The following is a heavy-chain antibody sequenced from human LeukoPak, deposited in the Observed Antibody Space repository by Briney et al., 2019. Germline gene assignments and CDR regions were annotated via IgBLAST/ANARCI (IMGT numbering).Heavy chain of an antibody. Sequence: GASVKVSCKASGYTFTGYYMHWVRQAPGQGLEWMGWINPNSGGTNYAQKFQGRVTMPRDTSISTAYMELSRLRSDDTAVYYCASACSSTSCPIDYWGQGTLVTVSS. CDR3: ASACSSTSCPIDY. J-gene: IGHJ4*02. D-gene: IGHD2-2*01. CDR2: INPNSGGT. CDR1: GYTFTGYY. V-gene: IGHV1-2*02.